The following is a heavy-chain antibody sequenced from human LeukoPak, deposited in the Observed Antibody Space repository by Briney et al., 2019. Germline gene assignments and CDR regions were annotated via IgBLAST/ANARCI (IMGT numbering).Heavy chain of an antibody. J-gene: IGHJ4*02. CDR1: GFTFSNYA. D-gene: IGHD2-15*01. Sequence: GSLRLSCAASGFTFSNYAMSWVRQAPGKGLEWVSAISGSGGSTFYADSVKGRFSISRDNSKNTLSLQMNSLRAEDTAVYFCALGSCSGGSCYRFDYWGQGTLVSVTS. V-gene: IGHV3-23*01. CDR2: ISGSGGST. CDR3: ALGSCSGGSCYRFDY.